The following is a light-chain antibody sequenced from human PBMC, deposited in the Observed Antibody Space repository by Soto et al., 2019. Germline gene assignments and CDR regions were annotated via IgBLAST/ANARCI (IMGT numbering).Light chain of an antibody. V-gene: IGKV4-1*01. Sequence: DIVMTKSPDSLAVSLGERATINCKSSQSVLYNSDNKNYLAWYQQKPGQPTKLLIYWASTRDSGVPDRFSGSGSGADFTLTISSLEDEDVAVYYCQRYYTTISFGGGTKVEIK. J-gene: IGKJ4*01. CDR2: WAS. CDR3: QRYYTTIS. CDR1: QSVLYNSDNKNY.